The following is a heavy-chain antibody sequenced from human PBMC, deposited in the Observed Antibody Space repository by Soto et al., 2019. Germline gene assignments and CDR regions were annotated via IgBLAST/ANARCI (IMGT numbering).Heavy chain of an antibody. J-gene: IGHJ6*02. CDR3: VGTGDRYYYYYGMDV. CDR2: INAGNGNT. Sequence: QVRLVQSGAEVKKPGASVKISCKASGCTFTSYAMHWVRQAPGQRLEWMGWINAGNGNTKYSQKFQGRVTITRDTSASTAYMELSSLRSEDTAVYYCVGTGDRYYYYYGMDVWGQGTTVTVSS. V-gene: IGHV1-3*01. CDR1: GCTFTSYA. D-gene: IGHD7-27*01.